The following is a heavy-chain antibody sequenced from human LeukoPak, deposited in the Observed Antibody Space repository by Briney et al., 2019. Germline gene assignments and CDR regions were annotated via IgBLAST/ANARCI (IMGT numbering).Heavy chain of an antibody. V-gene: IGHV1-18*01. D-gene: IGHD3-9*01. CDR3: ARDDAYDILTGNWFDP. CDR1: GYTFTSSG. J-gene: IGHJ5*02. CDR2: ISAYNGNT. Sequence: ASVKVSCKASGYTFTSSGISWVRQAPGQGLEWMGLISAYNGNTNYAQKLQGRVTMTTDTSTSTAYMELRSLRSDDTAVYYCARDDAYDILTGNWFDPWGQGTLVTVSS.